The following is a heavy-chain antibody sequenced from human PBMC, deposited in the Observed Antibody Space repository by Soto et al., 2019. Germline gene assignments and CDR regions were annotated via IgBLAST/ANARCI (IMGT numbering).Heavy chain of an antibody. CDR1: GFTFSSYG. J-gene: IGHJ6*02. CDR3: AKEDGTYSSSSDYYYYGMDV. Sequence: QVQLVESGGGVVQPGRSLRLSCAASGFTFSSYGMHWVRQAPGKGLEWVAVISYDGSNKYYADSVKGRFTISRDNSKNTLYLQMNSLRAEDTAVYYCAKEDGTYSSSSDYYYYGMDVWGQGTTVTVSS. CDR2: ISYDGSNK. D-gene: IGHD6-6*01. V-gene: IGHV3-30*18.